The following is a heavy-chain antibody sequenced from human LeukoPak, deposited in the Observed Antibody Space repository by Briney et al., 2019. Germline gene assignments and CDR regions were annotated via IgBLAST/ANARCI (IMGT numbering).Heavy chain of an antibody. V-gene: IGHV5-51*01. CDR3: ARVLAAAGTYYYYGMDV. CDR1: GYSFTSYW. CDR2: IYPGDSDT. D-gene: IGHD6-13*01. Sequence: GESLKISCQGSGYSFTSYWIGWVRQMPGKGLEWMGIIYPGDSDTRYSPSFQGQVTISADKSISTAYLQWSSLKASDTAMYYCARVLAAAGTYYYYGMDVWGQGTTVTVSS. J-gene: IGHJ6*02.